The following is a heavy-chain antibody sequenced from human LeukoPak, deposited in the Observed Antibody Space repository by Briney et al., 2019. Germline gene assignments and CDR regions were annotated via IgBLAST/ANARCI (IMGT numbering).Heavy chain of an antibody. D-gene: IGHD3-16*01. CDR2: IKQDASDK. CDR1: RFTFSYYW. V-gene: IGHV3-7*01. CDR3: LGGVAADN. J-gene: IGHJ4*02. Sequence: GGSLRLSCAASRFTFSYYWMTWVRQAPGKGVEWVANIKQDASDKHYADSVKGRFTISRDNAKNSLYLQMNSLRVEDTAVYFCLGGVAADNWGRGTLVTVSS.